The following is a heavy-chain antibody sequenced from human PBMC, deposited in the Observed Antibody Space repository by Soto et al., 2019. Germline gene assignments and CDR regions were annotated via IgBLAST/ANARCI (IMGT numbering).Heavy chain of an antibody. CDR1: GFTFSSYI. V-gene: IGHV3-21*06. CDR2: IASSSTYI. J-gene: IGHJ4*02. Sequence: GGSLRLSCVASGFTFSSYIMSWVRQAPGQGLEWVSSIASSSTYIYYTRSVEGRFTISRDDAKNSLHLQMNSLRAEDTAVYYCARDLLEGYGHARQPDYWGQGTLVTVSS. CDR3: ARDLLEGYGHARQPDY. D-gene: IGHD5-18*01.